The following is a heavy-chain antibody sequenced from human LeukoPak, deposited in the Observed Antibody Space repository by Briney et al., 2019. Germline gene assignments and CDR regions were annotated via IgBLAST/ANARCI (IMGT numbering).Heavy chain of an antibody. CDR1: GGSISSYY. V-gene: IGHV4-59*08. Sequence: SSETLSLTCTVSGGSISSYYWSWIRQPPGKGLEWIGYIYYSGSTNYNPYLKSRVTISVDTSKNQFSLKLSSVTAADTAVYYCARLRYYYDSSGLYYYYGMDVWGQGTTVTVSS. D-gene: IGHD3-22*01. J-gene: IGHJ6*02. CDR2: IYYSGST. CDR3: ARLRYYYDSSGLYYYYGMDV.